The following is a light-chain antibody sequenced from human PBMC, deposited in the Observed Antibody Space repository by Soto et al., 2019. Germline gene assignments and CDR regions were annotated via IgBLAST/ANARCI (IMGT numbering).Light chain of an antibody. J-gene: IGKJ2*03. V-gene: IGKV2-30*01. Sequence: DVVMTQSPLSLPVTLGQPASISCRSSQSLVYSYGNTYLNWFQQRPGQSPRRLIYKVSTRDSGVPDRLTGSGSGTDFTLMISRVEDEDVGVYYCMQGLHWPLYSFGQGTKLEIK. CDR2: KVS. CDR3: MQGLHWPLYS. CDR1: QSLVYSYGNTY.